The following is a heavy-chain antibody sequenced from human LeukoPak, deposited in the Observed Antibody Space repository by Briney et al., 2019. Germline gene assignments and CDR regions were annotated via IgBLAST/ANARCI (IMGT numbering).Heavy chain of an antibody. V-gene: IGHV3-7*01. CDR3: EAYCGGDCYPSGY. Sequence: GGSLRLSCAASGFTFSRYWMSWVRQAPGKGLEWVANIKQDGSEKDYVDSVKGRFTISRDNAKNSLYLQMNSLRAEDTAVYYCEAYCGGDCYPSGYWGQGTLVTVSS. D-gene: IGHD2-21*02. CDR1: GFTFSRYW. J-gene: IGHJ4*02. CDR2: IKQDGSEK.